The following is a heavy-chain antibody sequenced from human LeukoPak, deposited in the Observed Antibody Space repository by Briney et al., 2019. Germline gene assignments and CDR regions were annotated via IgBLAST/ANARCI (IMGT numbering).Heavy chain of an antibody. CDR3: ARHIRGEQALDY. D-gene: IGHD1/OR15-1a*01. CDR1: GGSISSYY. V-gene: IGHV4-59*08. Sequence: KSSETLSLTCTVSGGSISSYYWSWTRQPPGKGLEWIGYIYYSGSTNYNPSLKSRVTISVDTSKNQFSLKLSSVTAADTAVYYCARHIRGEQALDYWGQGTLVTVSS. J-gene: IGHJ4*02. CDR2: IYYSGST.